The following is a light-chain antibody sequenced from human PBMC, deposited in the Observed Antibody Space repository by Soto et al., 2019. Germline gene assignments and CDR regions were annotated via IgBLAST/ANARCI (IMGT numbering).Light chain of an antibody. CDR2: AAS. J-gene: IGKJ4*01. CDR3: QQYYSYTLT. V-gene: IGKV1-8*01. Sequence: AIRMTQSPSSLSASTGPRFTITCLASQGISSYLAWYQQKPGKAPKIMIYAASTLQSGVPSRFSGSGSGTDFTLTISCLQSEDFATYYCQQYYSYTLTFGGGTKVDIK. CDR1: QGISSY.